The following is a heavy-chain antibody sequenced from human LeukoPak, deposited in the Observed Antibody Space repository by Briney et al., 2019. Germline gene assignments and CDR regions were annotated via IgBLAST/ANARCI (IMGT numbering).Heavy chain of an antibody. V-gene: IGHV1-69*13. D-gene: IGHD3-10*01. J-gene: IGHJ6*02. CDR3: ARTAGDRDYSMDV. CDR1: GGTFSSYA. CDR2: IIPIFGTA. Sequence: ASVKVSCKASGGTFSSYAISWVRQAPGQGLEWMGGIIPIFGTANYAQKFQGRVTITADESTSTAYMELSSLRSEDTAVYYCARTAGDRDYSMDVWGQGTTVTVSS.